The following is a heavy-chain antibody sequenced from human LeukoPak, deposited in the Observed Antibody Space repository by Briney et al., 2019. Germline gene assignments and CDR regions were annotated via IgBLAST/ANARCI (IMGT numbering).Heavy chain of an antibody. CDR1: GYTFTGYY. CDR3: AREVVAYDSSGLSLGY. CDR2: INPNSGGT. Sequence: EASVKVSCKASGYTFTGYYMHWVRQAPGQGREWMGWINPNSGGTNYAQKFQGRVTMTRDTSISTAYMELSRLRSDDTAVYYCAREVVAYDSSGLSLGYWGRGTLVTVSS. V-gene: IGHV1-2*02. D-gene: IGHD3-22*01. J-gene: IGHJ4*02.